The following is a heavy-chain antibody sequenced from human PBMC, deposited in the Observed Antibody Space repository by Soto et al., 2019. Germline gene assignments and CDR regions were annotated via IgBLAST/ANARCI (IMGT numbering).Heavy chain of an antibody. V-gene: IGHV3-49*03. J-gene: IGHJ6*03. CDR3: TRAPQRYYYYYMDV. CDR2: IRSKAYGGAT. Sequence: EVQLVESGGGLVQPGRSLRLSCTASGFTFGDYAMSWFRQAPGKGLEWVGFIRSKAYGGATEYAASVKGRFTISRDDSKSIAYLQMNSLKTEDTAVYYCTRAPQRYYYYYMDVWGKGTTVTVSS. CDR1: GFTFGDYA.